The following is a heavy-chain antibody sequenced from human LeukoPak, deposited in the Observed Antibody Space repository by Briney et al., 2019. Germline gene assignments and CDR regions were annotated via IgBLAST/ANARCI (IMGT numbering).Heavy chain of an antibody. D-gene: IGHD6-19*01. CDR1: GFTFRGYE. CDR3: ASDSGYSSGWYDY. Sequence: PGGSLRLSCEASGFTFRGYEMNWVRQAPGKGLEWVSYISSSGYTIYYADSVKGRFTISRDNAKNSLYLQMNSLRDEDTAVYYCASDSGYSSGWYDYRGQGTLVTVSS. V-gene: IGHV3-48*02. J-gene: IGHJ4*02. CDR2: ISSSGYTI.